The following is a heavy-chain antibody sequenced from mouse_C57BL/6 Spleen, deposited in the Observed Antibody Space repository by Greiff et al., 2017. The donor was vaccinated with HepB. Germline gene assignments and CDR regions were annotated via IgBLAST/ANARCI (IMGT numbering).Heavy chain of an antibody. D-gene: IGHD1-1*01. Sequence: VHLVESGAELVKPGASVKISCKASGYAFSSYWMNWVKQRPGKGLEWIGQIYPGDGDTNYNGKFKGKATLTADKSSSTAYMQLSSLTSEDSAVYFCARSEVVEYFDVWGTGTTVTVSS. J-gene: IGHJ1*03. CDR2: IYPGDGDT. CDR1: GYAFSSYW. V-gene: IGHV1-80*01. CDR3: ARSEVVEYFDV.